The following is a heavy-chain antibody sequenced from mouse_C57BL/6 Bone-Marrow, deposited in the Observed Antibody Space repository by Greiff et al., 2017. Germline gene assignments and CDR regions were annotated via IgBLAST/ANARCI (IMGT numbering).Heavy chain of an antibody. V-gene: IGHV1-55*01. D-gene: IGHD2-4*01. Sequence: QVQLQQSGAELVKPGASVTMSCKASGYTFTSYWITWVKQRPGQGLEWIGDIYPGSGSTNYNEKFKSKATLTVDTSSSTAYMQLSSLTSEDSAVYYWASEVYDYDAVWYFDVWGTGTTVNVSS. CDR1: GYTFTSYW. CDR3: ASEVYDYDAVWYFDV. J-gene: IGHJ1*03. CDR2: IYPGSGST.